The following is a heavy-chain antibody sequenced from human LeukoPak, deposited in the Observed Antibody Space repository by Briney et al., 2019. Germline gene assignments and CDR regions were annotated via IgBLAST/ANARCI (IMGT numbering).Heavy chain of an antibody. D-gene: IGHD3-16*01. Sequence: SETLSLTCTVSGGSISSYYWSWIRQPPGKGLEWIGYIYYSGSTNYNPSLKSRVTISVDTSKNQFSLKLNSVTAADTAVYYCARERRAWGEDFWGQGTLVTVSS. CDR2: IYYSGST. J-gene: IGHJ4*02. CDR3: ARERRAWGEDF. V-gene: IGHV4-59*01. CDR1: GGSISSYY.